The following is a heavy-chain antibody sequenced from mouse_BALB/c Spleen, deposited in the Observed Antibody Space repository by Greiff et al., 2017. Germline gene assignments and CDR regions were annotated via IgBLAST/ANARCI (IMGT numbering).Heavy chain of an antibody. D-gene: IGHD1-1*01. J-gene: IGHJ4*01. CDR1: GYTFTSYW. CDR3: TRWGYGSSYEAMDY. Sequence: LQQPGSELVRPGASVKLSCKASGYTFTSYWMHWVKQRPGQGLEWIGNIYPGSGSTNYDEKFKSKATLTVDTSSSTAYMQLSSLTSEDSAVYYGTRWGYGSSYEAMDYWGQGTSVTVSS. CDR2: IYPGSGST. V-gene: IGHV1S22*01.